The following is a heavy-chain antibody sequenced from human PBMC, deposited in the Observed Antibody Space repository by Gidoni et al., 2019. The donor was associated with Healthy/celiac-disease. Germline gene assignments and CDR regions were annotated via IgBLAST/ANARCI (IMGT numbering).Heavy chain of an antibody. J-gene: IGHJ4*02. D-gene: IGHD3-22*01. Sequence: QVTLKESGPVLVKPTETLTLTCTVSGFSLSTARMGVSWLRQPPGKALEWLAHIFSNDEKSYSTSLKSRLTISKDTSKSQVVLTMTNMDPVDTATYYCARIMIDSSGYYSLFFDYWGQGTLVTVSS. CDR2: IFSNDEK. CDR1: GFSLSTARMG. V-gene: IGHV2-26*01. CDR3: ARIMIDSSGYYSLFFDY.